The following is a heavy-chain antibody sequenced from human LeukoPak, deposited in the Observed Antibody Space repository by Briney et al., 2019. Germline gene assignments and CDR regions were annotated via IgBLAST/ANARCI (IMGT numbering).Heavy chain of an antibody. Sequence: ASVKVSCKASGYTFTNYDINWVRQAPGQGLEWVAWMNPNSGNTGYAQKFQGRVTLTRNTAISTAYMELSSLRSEDTAVYYCAQYDSSPNDAFDIWGQGTMVTVSS. V-gene: IGHV1-8*01. CDR3: AQYDSSPNDAFDI. J-gene: IGHJ3*02. D-gene: IGHD3-22*01. CDR1: GYTFTNYD. CDR2: MNPNSGNT.